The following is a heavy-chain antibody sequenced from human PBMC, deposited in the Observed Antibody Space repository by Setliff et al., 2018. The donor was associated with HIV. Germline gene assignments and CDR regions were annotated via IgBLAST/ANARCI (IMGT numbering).Heavy chain of an antibody. D-gene: IGHD1-1*01. J-gene: IGHJ3*01. CDR3: ARGGRTGDESLHV. CDR1: GASISSYY. CDR2: IYYSGST. Sequence: PSETLSLTCTVSGASISSYYWSWTRQPPGKALDWIGYIYYSGSTNYNPSLKSRVTISLDTSKSQFSLKLNSVTAADTGVYYCARGGRTGDESLHVWGRGTRVT. V-gene: IGHV4-59*01.